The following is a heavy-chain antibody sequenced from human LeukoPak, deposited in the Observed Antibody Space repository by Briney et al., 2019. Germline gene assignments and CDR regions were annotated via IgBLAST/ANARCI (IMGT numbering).Heavy chain of an antibody. CDR2: IYYSGST. CDR3: ASLLGFLEWPDAFDI. CDR1: GGSISSSSYY. D-gene: IGHD3-3*01. V-gene: IGHV4-39*01. Sequence: SETLSLTCTVSGGSISSSSYYWGWIRQPPGKGLEWIGSIYYSGSTYYNPSLKSRVTISVDTSKNQFSLKLSSVTAADTAVYYCASLLGFLEWPDAFDIWGQGTMVTVSS. J-gene: IGHJ3*02.